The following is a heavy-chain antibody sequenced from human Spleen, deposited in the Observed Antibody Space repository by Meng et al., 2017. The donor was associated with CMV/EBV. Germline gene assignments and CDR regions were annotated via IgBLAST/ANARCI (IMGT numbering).Heavy chain of an antibody. CDR2: ISWSSGNI. V-gene: IGHV3-9*01. J-gene: IGHJ4*02. CDR3: AKSRGVAVAGTGFDY. D-gene: IGHD6-19*01. CDR1: GFTFDDYA. Sequence: GGSLRLSCAASGFTFDDYAIHWVRQAPGKGLEWVSGISWSSGNIGYADSVKGRFTISRDNAKNSLYLQMNSLRAEDTALYYCAKSRGVAVAGTGFDYWGQGTLVTVS.